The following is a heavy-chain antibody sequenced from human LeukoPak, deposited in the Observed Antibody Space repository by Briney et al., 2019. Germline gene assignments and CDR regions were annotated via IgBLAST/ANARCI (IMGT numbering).Heavy chain of an antibody. CDR3: ARGEYDFWSGLPFDX. D-gene: IGHD3-3*01. CDR1: GYTFTGYY. V-gene: IGHV1-2*02. J-gene: IGHJ5*02. CDR2: INPNSGGT. Sequence: ASVKVSCKASGYTFTGYYMHWVRQAPGQGLEWMGWINPNSGGTNYAQKFQGRVTMTRDTSISTAYMELSRLRSDDTAVYYCARGEYDFWSGLPFDXWGQGXLVTV.